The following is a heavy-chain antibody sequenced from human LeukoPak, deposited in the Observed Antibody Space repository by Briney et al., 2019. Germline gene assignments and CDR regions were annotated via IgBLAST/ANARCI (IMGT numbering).Heavy chain of an antibody. J-gene: IGHJ2*01. CDR1: GFTFSSYA. D-gene: IGHD2-15*01. CDR3: ARGVVVWYFDL. CDR2: ISYDGSNK. V-gene: IGHV3-30-3*01. Sequence: GGSLRLSCAASGFTFSSYAMHWVRQAPGKGLEWVAAISYDGSNKYYADSVKGRFTISRDNSKNTLYLQMNSLRAEDTAVYYCARGVVVWYFDLWGRGTLITVSS.